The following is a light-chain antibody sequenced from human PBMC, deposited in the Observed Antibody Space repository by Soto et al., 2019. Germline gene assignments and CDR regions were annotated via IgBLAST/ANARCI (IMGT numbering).Light chain of an antibody. Sequence: QSALTQPASVSGSPGQSITISCTGTSSDVGSYDLVSWYQHHPGNAPKLLIFEVTKRPSGISDRFSGSKSGNTASLTISGLQPEDESDYYCCSFAGATIWVFGGGTKLTV. J-gene: IGLJ3*02. V-gene: IGLV2-23*02. CDR1: SSDVGSYDL. CDR3: CSFAGATIWV. CDR2: EVT.